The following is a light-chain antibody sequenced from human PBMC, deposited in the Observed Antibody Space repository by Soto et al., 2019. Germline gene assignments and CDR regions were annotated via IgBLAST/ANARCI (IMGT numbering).Light chain of an antibody. CDR1: ALPKQY. Sequence: SSELTQPPSVSVSPGQTARITCSGDALPKQYAYWFQQRPGQVPVMIIYTDNKRPSGIPERFSGSSSGTTVTLTISGVQADDEADYYCQSADTSGTYRVFGGGTKLTVL. J-gene: IGLJ2*01. V-gene: IGLV3-25*02. CDR2: TDN. CDR3: QSADTSGTYRV.